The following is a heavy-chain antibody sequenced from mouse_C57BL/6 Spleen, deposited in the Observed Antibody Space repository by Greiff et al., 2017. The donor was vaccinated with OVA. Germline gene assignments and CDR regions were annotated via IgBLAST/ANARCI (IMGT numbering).Heavy chain of an antibody. CDR3: ARTPSYGSSLYYFDY. Sequence: EVQLQESGGGLVKPGGSLKLSCAASGFTFSDYGMHWVRQAPEKGLEWVAYISSGSSTIYYADTVKGRFTISRDNAKNTLFLQMTSLRSEDTAMYYCARTPSYGSSLYYFDYWGQGTTLTVSS. D-gene: IGHD1-1*01. CDR1: GFTFSDYG. CDR2: ISSGSSTI. V-gene: IGHV5-17*01. J-gene: IGHJ2*01.